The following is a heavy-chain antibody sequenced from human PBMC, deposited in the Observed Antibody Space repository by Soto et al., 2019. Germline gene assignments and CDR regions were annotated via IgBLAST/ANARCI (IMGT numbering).Heavy chain of an antibody. J-gene: IGHJ4*02. D-gene: IGHD2-2*02. CDR2: INHSGST. V-gene: IGHV4-34*01. Sequence: SETLSLTCAVYGGSFSGYYWIWIRQPPGKGLEWIGEINHSGSTNYNPSLKSRVTISVDTSKNQFSLKLSSVTAADTAVYYCASGRIPRGYWGQGTLVTVSS. CDR3: ASGRIPRGY. CDR1: GGSFSGYY.